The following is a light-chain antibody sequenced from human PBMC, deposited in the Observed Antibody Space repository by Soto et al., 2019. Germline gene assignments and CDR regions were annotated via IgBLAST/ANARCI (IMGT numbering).Light chain of an antibody. CDR3: QQYYTGRT. CDR1: QSVLYSSNNKNY. J-gene: IGKJ1*01. CDR2: WAS. Sequence: DIVMTQSPDSLPVSLGEKATINCKSCQSVLYSSNNKNYLAWYQQKPGQPPKLLIYWASTRESGVPDRFSGSGSGTDFTLTISSLQAEDVAVYYCQQYYTGRTFGQGTKVEIK. V-gene: IGKV4-1*01.